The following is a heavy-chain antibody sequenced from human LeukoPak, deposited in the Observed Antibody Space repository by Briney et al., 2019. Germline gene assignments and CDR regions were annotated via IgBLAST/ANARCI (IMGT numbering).Heavy chain of an antibody. CDR3: ARGPYSYDSSGAFDI. CDR2: ISSSGST. D-gene: IGHD3-22*01. CDR1: GDSISSGDYY. V-gene: IGHV4-61*02. Sequence: SETLSLTCTASGDSISSGDYYWSWIRQPAGKGLEWIGRISSSGSTNYNPSLKSRVTISVDTSKNQFSLKLSSVTAADTAVYFCARGPYSYDSSGAFDIWGQGTMVTVSS. J-gene: IGHJ3*02.